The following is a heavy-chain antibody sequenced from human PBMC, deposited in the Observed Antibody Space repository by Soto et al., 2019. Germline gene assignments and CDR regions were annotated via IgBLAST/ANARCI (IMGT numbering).Heavy chain of an antibody. V-gene: IGHV2-70*01. Sequence: SGPTLVNPTQTLTATCTFSGFALSTSGMCINWIRQPPGKALEWLGIIDSDDDKYYSPSLKTRLTISKDTSKNQVVLTMTNMDPVDTATYYCARSRYYYDSSDYYGNTFDIWGQGTMVTVSS. J-gene: IGHJ3*02. CDR2: IDSDDDK. D-gene: IGHD3-22*01. CDR1: GFALSTSGMC. CDR3: ARSRYYYDSSDYYGNTFDI.